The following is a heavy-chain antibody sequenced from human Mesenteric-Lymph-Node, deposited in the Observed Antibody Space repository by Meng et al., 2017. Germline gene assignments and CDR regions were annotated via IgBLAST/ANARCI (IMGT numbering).Heavy chain of an antibody. D-gene: IGHD5-12*01. V-gene: IGHV4-4*02. Sequence: GQLQESGPGLVKPSGTLSLTCGVSGVSISSNIRWTWVRQPPGKGLEWIGDIDDSGSTNYNPSLNSRISISLDKSKNHFSLKVNSVTAADTAVYFCARDSGYDSILPVSWGQGTLVTVSS. CDR1: GVSISSNIR. CDR2: IDDSGST. CDR3: ARDSGYDSILPVS. J-gene: IGHJ5*02.